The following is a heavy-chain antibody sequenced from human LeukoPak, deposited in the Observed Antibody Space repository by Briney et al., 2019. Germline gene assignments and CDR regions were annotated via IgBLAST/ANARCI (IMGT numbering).Heavy chain of an antibody. J-gene: IGHJ4*02. CDR1: SYSINSGYY. V-gene: IGHV4-38-2*02. D-gene: IGHD6-13*01. CDR2: IYRSGST. Sequence: SETLSLTCTVSSYSINSGYYWGWIRQPPGKGLEWIGNIYRSGSTYYNPSLESRVTISIDMSKNQFSLRLRSVTASDTAVYYCAKEGRHYSSNWYPYFDYWGQGTLVTVSS. CDR3: AKEGRHYSSNWYPYFDY.